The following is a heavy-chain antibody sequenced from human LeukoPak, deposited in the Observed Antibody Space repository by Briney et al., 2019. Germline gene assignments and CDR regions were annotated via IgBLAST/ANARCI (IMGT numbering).Heavy chain of an antibody. CDR1: GGSFSGYY. CDR3: ARVRYYYDSSGYLRTYYYYMDV. Sequence: PSETLSLTCAVYGGSFSGYYWSWIRQPAGKGLEWIGRIYTSGSTNYNPSLKSRVTMSVDTSKNQFSLKLSSVTAADTAVYYCARVRYYYDSSGYLRTYYYYMDVWGKGTTVTISS. CDR2: IYTSGST. D-gene: IGHD3-22*01. J-gene: IGHJ6*03. V-gene: IGHV4-59*10.